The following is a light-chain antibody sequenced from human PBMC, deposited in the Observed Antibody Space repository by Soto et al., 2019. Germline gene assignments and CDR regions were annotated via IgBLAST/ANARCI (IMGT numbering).Light chain of an antibody. CDR1: NIGSKN. V-gene: IGLV3-9*01. Sequence: SYELTQPLSVSVAPGQTARITCGGNNIGSKNEHWSQQKPGQAPVLVIYRDRNRPYGIPERFSGSNSGNTATLTISRAQAGDEADYYCQVWDSSTAWVFGGGTKVTVL. J-gene: IGLJ3*02. CDR3: QVWDSSTAWV. CDR2: RDR.